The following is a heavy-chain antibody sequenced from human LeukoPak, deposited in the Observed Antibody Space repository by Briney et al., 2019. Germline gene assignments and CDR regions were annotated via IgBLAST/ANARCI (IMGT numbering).Heavy chain of an antibody. CDR2: IYSGGST. CDR3: AREDYGDYSVYFQH. Sequence: GGSLRLSCAASGFTFSSYSMNWVRQAPGKGLEWVSVIYSGGSTYYADSVKGRFTISRDNSKNTLYLQMNSLRAEDTAVYYCAREDYGDYSVYFQHWGQGTLVTVSS. CDR1: GFTFSSYS. D-gene: IGHD4-17*01. J-gene: IGHJ1*01. V-gene: IGHV3-53*01.